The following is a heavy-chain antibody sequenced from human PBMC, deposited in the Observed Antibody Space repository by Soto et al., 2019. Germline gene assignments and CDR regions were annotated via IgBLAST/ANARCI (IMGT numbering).Heavy chain of an antibody. CDR3: ARVIRAAAGHRRGNWFDP. D-gene: IGHD6-13*01. CDR2: ISAYNGNT. CDR1: GYTFTSYG. J-gene: IGHJ5*02. Sequence: QVQLVQSGAEVKKPGASVKVSCKASGYTFTSYGISWVRQAPGQGLEWMGWISAYNGNTNYAQKLQGRVTMTTDTSTSTADMELRSLRSDDTAVYYCARVIRAAAGHRRGNWFDPWGQGTLVTVSS. V-gene: IGHV1-18*01.